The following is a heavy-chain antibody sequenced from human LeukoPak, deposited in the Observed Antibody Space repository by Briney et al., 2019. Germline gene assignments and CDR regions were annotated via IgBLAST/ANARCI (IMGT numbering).Heavy chain of an antibody. V-gene: IGHV3-21*04. J-gene: IGHJ6*03. CDR3: ARARAAATPVTRKYYYYMDV. Sequence: GGSLRLSCAASGFTFRSYSMKWVRQAPGKGLEWVSSISSSSSYITYADSVKGRVPISRDKAKNSLYLQMTSLRAEDTAVYYCARARAAATPVTRKYYYYMDVWGKGTTVTVSS. D-gene: IGHD2-15*01. CDR1: GFTFRSYS. CDR2: ISSSSSYI.